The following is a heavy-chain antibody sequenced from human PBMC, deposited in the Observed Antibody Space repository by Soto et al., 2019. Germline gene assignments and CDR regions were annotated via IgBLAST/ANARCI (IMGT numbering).Heavy chain of an antibody. J-gene: IGHJ5*02. V-gene: IGHV2-5*02. Sequence: SGPTLVKPTQTLTLTCTFSGFSLSTSGVGVGWIRQPPGKALEWLALIYWDDDKRYSPSLKSRLTITKDTSKNQVVLTMTNMDPVDTATYYCAHSSTSRPEWLLPGNFQNWFDPWGQGTLVTVSS. CDR1: GFSLSTSGVG. D-gene: IGHD3-3*01. CDR2: IYWDDDK. CDR3: AHSSTSRPEWLLPGNFQNWFDP.